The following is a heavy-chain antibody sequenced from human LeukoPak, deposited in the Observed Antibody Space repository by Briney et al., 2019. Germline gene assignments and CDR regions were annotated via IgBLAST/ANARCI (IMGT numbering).Heavy chain of an antibody. CDR1: GFTLRTYA. D-gene: IGHD1-14*01. V-gene: IGHV3-30-3*01. Sequence: PGGSLGLSCVASGFTLRTYAMHWVRQAPGKGLEWVAVISSDGSKKFYSGSVKGQFTISRDNSKNTLYLQMSSLRTEDTGVYFCVRDAGGYWGQGTLVTVSS. CDR2: ISSDGSKK. J-gene: IGHJ4*02. CDR3: VRDAGGY.